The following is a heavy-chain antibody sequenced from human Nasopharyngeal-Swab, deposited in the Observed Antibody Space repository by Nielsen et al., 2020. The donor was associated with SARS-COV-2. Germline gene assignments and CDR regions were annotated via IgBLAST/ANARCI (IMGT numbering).Heavy chain of an antibody. CDR2: ISSSSSYI. D-gene: IGHD1/OR15-1a*01. CDR1: GFTFSSYS. J-gene: IGHJ6*02. V-gene: IGHV3-21*01. Sequence: GASLTISCAASGFTFSSYSMNWVRQAPGKGLEWVSSISSSSSYIYYADSVKGRFTISRDNAKNSLYLQMNSLRAEDTAVYYCARDWDPNKSYYYYGMDVWGQGTTVTVSS. CDR3: ARDWDPNKSYYYYGMDV.